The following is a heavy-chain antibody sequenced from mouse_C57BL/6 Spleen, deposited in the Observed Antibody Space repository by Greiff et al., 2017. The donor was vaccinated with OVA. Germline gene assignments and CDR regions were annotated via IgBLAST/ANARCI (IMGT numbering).Heavy chain of an antibody. D-gene: IGHD2-4*01. Sequence: DVMLVESGGGLVQPKGSLKLSCAASGFSFNTYAMNWVRQAPGKGLEWVARIRSKSNNYATYYADSVKDRFTISRDDSESMLYLQMNNLKTEDTAMYYCVRDYYDYGYWYFDVWGTGTTVTVSS. CDR2: IRSKSNNYAT. CDR1: GFSFNTYA. CDR3: VRDYYDYGYWYFDV. J-gene: IGHJ1*03. V-gene: IGHV10-1*01.